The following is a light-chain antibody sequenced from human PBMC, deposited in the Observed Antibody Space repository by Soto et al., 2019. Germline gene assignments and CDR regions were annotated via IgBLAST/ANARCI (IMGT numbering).Light chain of an antibody. Sequence: EIVLTQSPDTLSLSPGERATLSCRASQSVSSSQLVWYQQKPGHAPRLLIYAASSRATGIPDRFSGSGSGSDFTLTVSELETEDFAVYYCQHYANSVWTFGQGTKVEIK. V-gene: IGKV3-20*01. CDR2: AAS. CDR1: QSVSSSQ. CDR3: QHYANSVWT. J-gene: IGKJ1*01.